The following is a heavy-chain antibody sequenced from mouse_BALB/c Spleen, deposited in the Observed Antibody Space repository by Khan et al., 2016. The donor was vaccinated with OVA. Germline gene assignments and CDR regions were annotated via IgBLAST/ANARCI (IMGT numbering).Heavy chain of an antibody. CDR2: ISTYYGDT. Sequence: QVQLKQSGAELVRPGVSVKISCKGSGYTFTDFAIHWVKQSHAKSLEWIGVISTYYGDTNYNQHFKGKATMTVDKSSSTAYMELARLTSADSAIYYCSREGGHFRFAYWGQGTLVTVSA. V-gene: IGHV1S137*01. CDR3: SREGGHFRFAY. J-gene: IGHJ3*01. D-gene: IGHD1-1*02. CDR1: GYTFTDFA.